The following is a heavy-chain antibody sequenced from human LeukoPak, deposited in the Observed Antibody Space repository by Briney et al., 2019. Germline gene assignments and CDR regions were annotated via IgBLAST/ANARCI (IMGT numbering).Heavy chain of an antibody. D-gene: IGHD5-24*01. Sequence: ASVKVSCKASGYTFTGYYMHWVRQAPGQGLEWMGRINPNSGGTNYTQKFQGRVTMTRDTSISTAYMELSRLRSDDTAVYYCARDRDGYNSPFGYWGQGTLVTVSS. CDR2: INPNSGGT. CDR1: GYTFTGYY. J-gene: IGHJ4*02. CDR3: ARDRDGYNSPFGY. V-gene: IGHV1-2*06.